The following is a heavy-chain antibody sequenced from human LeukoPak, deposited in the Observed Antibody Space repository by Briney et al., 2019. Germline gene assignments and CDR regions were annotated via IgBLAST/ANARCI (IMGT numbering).Heavy chain of an antibody. CDR3: AKDSGGYSSGWYEGYFDY. CDR1: GFTFSSYA. V-gene: IGHV3-23*01. J-gene: IGHJ4*02. CDR2: ISGSVGST. D-gene: IGHD6-19*01. Sequence: TGGSLRLSCAASGFTFSSYAMSWVRQAPGGGRGWVSAISGSVGSTYYADSVKGRFTIYRDNSKNTLYLQMTSLRAEDTAVYYCAKDSGGYSSGWYEGYFDYWGQGTLVTVSS.